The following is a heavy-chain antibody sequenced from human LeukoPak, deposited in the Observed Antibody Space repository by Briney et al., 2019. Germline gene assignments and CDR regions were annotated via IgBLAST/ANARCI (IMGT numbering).Heavy chain of an antibody. Sequence: GGSLRLSCAASGFTFSSYAMSWVRQAPGKGLEWVANIKQDGSEKYYVDSVKGRFTISRDNAKNSLYLQMNSLRAEDTAVYYCARVVGLRYFDWLPHFDYWGQGTLVTVSS. CDR3: ARVVGLRYFDWLPHFDY. J-gene: IGHJ4*02. V-gene: IGHV3-7*03. CDR2: IKQDGSEK. D-gene: IGHD3-9*01. CDR1: GFTFSSYA.